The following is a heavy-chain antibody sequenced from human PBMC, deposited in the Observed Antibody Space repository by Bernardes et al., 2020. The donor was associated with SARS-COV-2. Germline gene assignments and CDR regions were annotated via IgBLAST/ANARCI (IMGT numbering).Heavy chain of an antibody. CDR2: ISGPGRT. CDR1: GFTFSNYA. Sequence: GGSLRLSCAASGFTFSNYAMSWVRQAPGKGLEWVSDISGPGRTYYADSVKGRFTISRDNSKNTLYLEMNSLRAEDTAVYYCARDLTYDFWSGYSRVFDYWGQGTLVTVSS. CDR3: ARDLTYDFWSGYSRVFDY. J-gene: IGHJ4*02. D-gene: IGHD3-3*01. V-gene: IGHV3-23*01.